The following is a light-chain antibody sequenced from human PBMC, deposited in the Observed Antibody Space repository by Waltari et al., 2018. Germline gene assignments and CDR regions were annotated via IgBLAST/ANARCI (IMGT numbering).Light chain of an antibody. CDR3: QQYYSGPRT. CDR2: WAS. J-gene: IGKJ1*01. V-gene: IGKV4-1*01. CDR1: QSVLYSSNDKNY. Sequence: DIVMTQSPDSLAVSLGERATINCKSSQSVLYSSNDKNYLAWYQQKPRQPPRLLIYWASTRESGVPDRFSGSGSGTDFTLTISSLQAEDVAVYYCQQYYSGPRTFGQGTKVEI.